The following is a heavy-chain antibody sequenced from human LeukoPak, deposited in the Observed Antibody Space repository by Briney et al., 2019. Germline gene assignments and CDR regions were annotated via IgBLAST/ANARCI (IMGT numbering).Heavy chain of an antibody. CDR3: ARDRGSGWYGGVDY. D-gene: IGHD6-19*01. CDR2: IYYSGST. J-gene: IGHJ4*02. Sequence: SETLSLTCTVSGGSVSSGSYYWSWIRQPPGKGLEWIGYIYYSGSTNYNPSLKSRVTMSVDTSKNQFSLKLSSVTAADTAVYYCARDRGSGWYGGVDYWGQGTLVTVSS. CDR1: GGSVSSGSYY. V-gene: IGHV4-61*01.